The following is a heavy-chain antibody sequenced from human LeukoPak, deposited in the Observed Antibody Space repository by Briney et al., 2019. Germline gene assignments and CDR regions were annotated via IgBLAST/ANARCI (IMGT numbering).Heavy chain of an antibody. J-gene: IGHJ5*02. Sequence: GASVKVSCKASGGTFSSYTISWVRQAPGQGLEWMGGIIPIFNTAHYAQTFQGRVTITADASTSTAYMELNSLRSEDTAVYYCAKIPYSSGWVQNWFDPWGQGTLVTVSS. CDR2: IIPIFNTA. V-gene: IGHV1-69*13. CDR1: GGTFSSYT. CDR3: AKIPYSSGWVQNWFDP. D-gene: IGHD6-19*01.